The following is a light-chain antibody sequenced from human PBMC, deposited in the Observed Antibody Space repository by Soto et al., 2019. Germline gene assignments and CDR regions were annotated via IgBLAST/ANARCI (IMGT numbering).Light chain of an antibody. CDR3: TSYTTSFTYV. CDR1: SSDVDGYNF. V-gene: IGLV2-14*03. CDR2: DVS. J-gene: IGLJ1*01. Sequence: QSVLTQPASVSGSPGQSITISCTGTSSDVDGYNFVSWYQHHPGKAPKLTIYDVSNRPSGVSSRFSGFKSGNTASLTVSGLQSEDEADYYCTSYTTSFTYVFGTGTKVTVL.